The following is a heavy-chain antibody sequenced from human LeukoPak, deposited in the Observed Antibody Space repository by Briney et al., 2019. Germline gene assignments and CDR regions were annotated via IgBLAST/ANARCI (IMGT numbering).Heavy chain of an antibody. V-gene: IGHV3-23*01. D-gene: IGHD3-16*01. CDR1: GFTFSSYA. CDR3: AKGIDWSWGQYYFDY. J-gene: IGHJ4*02. Sequence: SGRSLRLSCAASGFTFSSYAMSWVRQAPGKGLEWVSAISGSGGSTYYADSVKGRFTISRDNSKNTLYLQMNSLRAEDTAVYYCAKGIDWSWGQYYFDYWGQGTLVTVSS. CDR2: ISGSGGST.